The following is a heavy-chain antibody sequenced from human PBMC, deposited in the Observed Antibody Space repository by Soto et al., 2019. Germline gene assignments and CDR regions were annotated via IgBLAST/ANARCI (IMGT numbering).Heavy chain of an antibody. D-gene: IGHD5-18*01. CDR2: IYPGDSDT. Sequence: GESLKISCKGSGYNFATYWIAWVRQLPGKGPEWMGIIYPGDSDTSYSPSFQGQVTISVDKSISTAYLQWNSLKASDTAVYYCARRGYSYGLDVWGQGTKVTVSS. CDR3: ARRGYSYGLDV. J-gene: IGHJ6*02. CDR1: GYNFATYW. V-gene: IGHV5-51*01.